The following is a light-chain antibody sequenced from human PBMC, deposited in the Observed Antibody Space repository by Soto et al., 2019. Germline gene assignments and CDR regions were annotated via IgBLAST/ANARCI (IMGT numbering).Light chain of an antibody. J-gene: IGKJ2*01. V-gene: IGKV4-1*01. CDR2: WAS. CDR3: KQYYSTPPT. Sequence: DIVMTQSPDSLAVSLGERATINCKSSQSVLYSSNNKNYLAWYQQKPGQPPKLLIYWASTRESGVPDRFSGSGSGTDFPLTISSLQAEDVAVYFCKQYYSTPPTFGQGTKLEIK. CDR1: QSVLYSSNNKNY.